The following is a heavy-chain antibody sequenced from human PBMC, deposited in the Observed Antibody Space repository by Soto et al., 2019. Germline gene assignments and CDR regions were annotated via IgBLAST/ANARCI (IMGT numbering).Heavy chain of an antibody. CDR1: GFTFTSSA. Sequence: GASVKVSCKASGFTFTSSAMQWVRQARGQRLEWKGWIVVGSGNTNYAQKFQERVTITRDMSTSTAYMELSSLRSEDTAVYYCAADSGSGSYYYYMDVWGKGTTVTVSS. V-gene: IGHV1-58*02. J-gene: IGHJ6*03. CDR3: AADSGSGSYYYYMDV. CDR2: IVVGSGNT. D-gene: IGHD3-10*01.